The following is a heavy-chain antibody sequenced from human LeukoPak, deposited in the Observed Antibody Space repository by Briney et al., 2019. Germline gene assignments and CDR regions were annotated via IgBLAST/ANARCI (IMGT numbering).Heavy chain of an antibody. CDR2: IKTDGSEK. J-gene: IGHJ3*02. D-gene: IGHD4/OR15-4a*01. CDR1: GFTSSWYW. Sequence: PGGTLRLSCAASGFTSSWYWMSWVRQAPGKGLEWMANIKTDGSEKHYVDSVRGRFTISRDNAKNSLYLQMNSLRAEDTAVYFCARSDYAAFDIWGQGTMVTVSS. CDR3: ARSDYAAFDI. V-gene: IGHV3-7*05.